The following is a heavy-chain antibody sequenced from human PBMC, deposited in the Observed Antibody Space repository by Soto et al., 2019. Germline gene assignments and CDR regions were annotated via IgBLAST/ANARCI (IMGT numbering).Heavy chain of an antibody. CDR3: ARDRSYQLLWAGWFDP. CDR1: GYTFTSYA. Sequence: ASVKVYCKASGYTFTSYAMHWVRQAPGQRLEWMGWINAGNGNTKYSQKFQGRVTITRDTSASTAYMELSSLRSEDTAVYYCARDRSYQLLWAGWFDPWGQGTLVTVSS. V-gene: IGHV1-3*01. D-gene: IGHD2-2*01. J-gene: IGHJ5*02. CDR2: INAGNGNT.